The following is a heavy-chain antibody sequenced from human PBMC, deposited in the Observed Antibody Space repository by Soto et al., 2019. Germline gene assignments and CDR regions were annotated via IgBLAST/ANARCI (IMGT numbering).Heavy chain of an antibody. J-gene: IGHJ6*02. D-gene: IGHD2-15*01. CDR2: IWYDGSNK. CDR1: GFTFNTYG. Sequence: QVQLVESGGGVVQPGGSPRLSYTTSGFTFNTYGMHWVRQAPGKGLEWVAIIWYDGSNKYYADSVKGRFTISRDNSKNTLYLQMNSLRAEDTALYYCARSDCTGAYCYSWPFNYGVDVWGQGTTVTVSS. V-gene: IGHV3-33*08. CDR3: ARSDCTGAYCYSWPFNYGVDV.